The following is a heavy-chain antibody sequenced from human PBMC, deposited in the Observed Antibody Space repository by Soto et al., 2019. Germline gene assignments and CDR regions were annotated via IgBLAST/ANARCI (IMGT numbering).Heavy chain of an antibody. CDR2: ISSSSSTI. CDR3: ARVERGLELLEDYYYMDV. V-gene: IGHV3-48*01. Sequence: EVQLVESGGGLVQPGGSLRLSCAASGFTFSSYSMNWVRQAPGEGLERVSYISSSSSTIYYADSVKGRFTISRDNAKNSLYLQMNSLRAEDTAVYYCARVERGLELLEDYYYMDVWGKGTTVTVSS. J-gene: IGHJ6*03. D-gene: IGHD1-7*01. CDR1: GFTFSSYS.